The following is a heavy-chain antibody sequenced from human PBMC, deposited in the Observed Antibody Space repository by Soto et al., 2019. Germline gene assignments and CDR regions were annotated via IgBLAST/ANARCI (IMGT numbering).Heavy chain of an antibody. V-gene: IGHV3-9*01. Sequence: DGQLVESGGGFVQPGRSLRLSSAGSGFIFDDFALHWVRQAPGKGLEWVSGISWNSDSIGYADAVKGRFTISRDNAKNSLYLQMNSLRVEDTALYYCTKVGGLYDFWSGPLHFDLWGQGTLVTVSS. D-gene: IGHD3-3*01. CDR3: TKVGGLYDFWSGPLHFDL. CDR2: ISWNSDSI. J-gene: IGHJ4*02. CDR1: GFIFDDFA.